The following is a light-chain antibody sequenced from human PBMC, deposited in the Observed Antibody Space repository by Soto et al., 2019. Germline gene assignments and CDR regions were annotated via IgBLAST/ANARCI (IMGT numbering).Light chain of an antibody. Sequence: IQMTQSPSSLSASVGDRVTITCRANQGISSYLAWYQQKPGKAPKLLIYAASTLQSGVPSRFSGSGSGTDFTLTISCLQSEDFATYYCQQYYSYPRITFGQGTRLEIK. J-gene: IGKJ5*01. V-gene: IGKV1-8*01. CDR1: QGISSY. CDR2: AAS. CDR3: QQYYSYPRIT.